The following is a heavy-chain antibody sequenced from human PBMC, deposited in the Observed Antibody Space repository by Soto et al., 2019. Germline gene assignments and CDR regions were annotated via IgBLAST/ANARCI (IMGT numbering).Heavy chain of an antibody. J-gene: IGHJ6*02. CDR2: IYYSGST. D-gene: IGHD2-2*01. CDR1: GGSISSSSYY. V-gene: IGHV4-39*01. Sequence: SETLSLTCTVSGGSISSSSYYWGWIRQPPGKGLEWIGSIYYSGSTYYNPSLKSRVTISVDTPKNLFSLKLSSVTAADTAVYYCARRHCSSTSCYYYYGMDVWGQGTTVTVSS. CDR3: ARRHCSSTSCYYYYGMDV.